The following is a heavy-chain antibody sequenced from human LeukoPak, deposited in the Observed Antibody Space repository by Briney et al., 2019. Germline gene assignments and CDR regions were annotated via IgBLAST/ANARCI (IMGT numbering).Heavy chain of an antibody. Sequence: SETLSLTCTVSGGSISSSSYYWGWIRQPPGKGLEWIGSIYYSGSTYYNPSLKSRVTISVDTSKNQFSLKLSSVTAADTAVYYCARLRDGYTNDYWGQGTLVTVSS. CDR1: GGSISSSSYY. CDR2: IYYSGST. J-gene: IGHJ4*02. CDR3: ARLRDGYTNDY. V-gene: IGHV4-39*01. D-gene: IGHD5-12*01.